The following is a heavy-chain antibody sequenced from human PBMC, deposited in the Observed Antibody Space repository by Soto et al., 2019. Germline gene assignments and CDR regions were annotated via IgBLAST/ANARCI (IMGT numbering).Heavy chain of an antibody. Sequence: GSLRLSCAASGFTFSSYSMNWVRQAPGKGLEWVSYISSSSSTIYYADSVKGRFTISRDNAKNSLYLQMNSLRAEDTAVYYCARDERSDYSSSWYYYYGMDVWGQGTTVTVSS. V-gene: IGHV3-48*04. CDR1: GFTFSSYS. D-gene: IGHD6-13*01. CDR3: ARDERSDYSSSWYYYYGMDV. J-gene: IGHJ6*02. CDR2: ISSSSSTI.